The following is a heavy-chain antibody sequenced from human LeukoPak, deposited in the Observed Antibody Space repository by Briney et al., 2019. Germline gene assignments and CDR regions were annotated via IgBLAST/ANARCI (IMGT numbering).Heavy chain of an antibody. V-gene: IGHV3-11*06. Sequence: GGSLRLSCAASGFTFSDYYMSWIRQAPGKGLEWVSYISSSSSYTNYADSVKGRFTISRDNAKNSLYLQMNSLRAEDTAVYYCAREVLDGSGWFDYWGQGTLVTVSS. CDR1: GFTFSDYY. CDR2: ISSSSSYT. CDR3: AREVLDGSGWFDY. J-gene: IGHJ4*02. D-gene: IGHD6-19*01.